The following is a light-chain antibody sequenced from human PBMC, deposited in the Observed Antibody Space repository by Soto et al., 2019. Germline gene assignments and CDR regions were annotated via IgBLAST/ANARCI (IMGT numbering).Light chain of an antibody. J-gene: IGKJ4*01. V-gene: IGKV1-9*01. CDR3: QQLNNYPST. Sequence: IPLTQSPSSLSASVGDRVTITCRASQDISSYLGWYQQKPGKAPKLLIYAASTLQSGVPSRFSGSGSGTDFTLTINGLQPEDFATYFCQQLNNYPSTFGGGTKVEIK. CDR1: QDISSY. CDR2: AAS.